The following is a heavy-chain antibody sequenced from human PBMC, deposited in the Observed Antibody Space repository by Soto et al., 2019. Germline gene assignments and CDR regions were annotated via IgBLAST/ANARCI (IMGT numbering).Heavy chain of an antibody. J-gene: IGHJ6*02. CDR3: ARQGYCSSTSCYKTWYYYYYGMDV. CDR1: GYTFTSYG. Sequence: QVQLVQSGAEVKKPGASVKVSCKASGYTFTSYGISWVRQAPGQGLEWMGWISAYNGNTNYAQKLQGRVTMTTETSTRTAYMELRSLRSDDTAVYYCARQGYCSSTSCYKTWYYYYYGMDVWGQGTTVTVSS. V-gene: IGHV1-18*01. CDR2: ISAYNGNT. D-gene: IGHD2-2*02.